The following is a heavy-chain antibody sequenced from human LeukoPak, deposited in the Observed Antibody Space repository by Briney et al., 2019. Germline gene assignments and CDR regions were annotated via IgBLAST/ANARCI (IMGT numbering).Heavy chain of an antibody. D-gene: IGHD5-24*01. CDR1: GFTFSDYS. CDR2: ISSSSSTI. J-gene: IGHJ4*02. CDR3: ARDPWLQYFAY. V-gene: IGHV3-48*04. Sequence: GGSLRLSCAASGFTFSDYSMNWVRQAPGKGLEWGSYISSSSSTIYYADSVKCRFTSSRDNAKNSPYLQMSSLRAEDTAVYYCARDPWLQYFAYWGQGTLVTVSS.